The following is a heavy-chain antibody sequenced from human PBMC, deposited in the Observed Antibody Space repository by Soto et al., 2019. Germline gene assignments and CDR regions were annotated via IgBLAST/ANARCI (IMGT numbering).Heavy chain of an antibody. D-gene: IGHD3-22*01. V-gene: IGHV1-2*02. J-gene: IGHJ4*02. CDR2: INPNSGGT. Sequence: ASVKVSCKSSGYTFTGYYIHWGRQAPGQGLEWMGWINPNSGGTNYAQKFQGRVTMTRDTSISTAYMELSRLRSDDTAVYYCARDSAYYDSSPFDYWGQGTLVTFSS. CDR1: GYTFTGYY. CDR3: ARDSAYYDSSPFDY.